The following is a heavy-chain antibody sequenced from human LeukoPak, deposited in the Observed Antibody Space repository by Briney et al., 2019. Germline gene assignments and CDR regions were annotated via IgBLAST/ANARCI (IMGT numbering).Heavy chain of an antibody. D-gene: IGHD6-6*01. Sequence: SETLSLTCTVSGGSISGYYWHWLRQSPGKGLKWIGYIYYSGSTNYNPSLESRVTISVDTSKNQFSLRLSSVTAADTAVYYCAREYSSSSGRRAFDFWGQGTMVTVSS. V-gene: IGHV4-59*12. CDR1: GGSISGYY. CDR3: AREYSSSSGRRAFDF. J-gene: IGHJ3*01. CDR2: IYYSGST.